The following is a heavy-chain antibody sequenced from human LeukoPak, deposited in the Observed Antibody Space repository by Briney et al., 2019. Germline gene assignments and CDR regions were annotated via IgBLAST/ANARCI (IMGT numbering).Heavy chain of an antibody. J-gene: IGHJ6*03. D-gene: IGHD2-2*01. Sequence: KASETLSLTCAVYGGSFSGYYWSWIRQPPGKGLEWIGEINHSGSTNYNPSLKSRVTISVDTSKNQFSLKLSSVTAADTAVYYCASQSLVDCSSTSCPNYYYYYMDVWGKGTTVTISS. CDR3: ASQSLVDCSSTSCPNYYYYYMDV. CDR1: GGSFSGYY. V-gene: IGHV4-34*01. CDR2: INHSGST.